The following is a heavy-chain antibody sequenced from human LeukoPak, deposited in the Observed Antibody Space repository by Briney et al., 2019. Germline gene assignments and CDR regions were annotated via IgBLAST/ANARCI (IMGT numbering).Heavy chain of an antibody. J-gene: IGHJ4*02. CDR1: GGSFSGYY. D-gene: IGHD6-19*01. CDR3: ATQGSAYSSGWYPYYFDY. Sequence: SETLSLTCAVYGGSFSGYYWSWIRQPPGKGLEWIGEINHSGSTNYNPSLKSRVTISVDTPKNQFSLKLSSVTAADTAVYYCATQGSAYSSGWYPYYFDYWGQGTLVTVSS. V-gene: IGHV4-34*01. CDR2: INHSGST.